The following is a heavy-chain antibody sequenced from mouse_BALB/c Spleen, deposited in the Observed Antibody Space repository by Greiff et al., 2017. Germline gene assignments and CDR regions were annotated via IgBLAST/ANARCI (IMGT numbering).Heavy chain of an antibody. CDR2: INSNGGST. CDR3: AREGLLRLRRAMDY. CDR1: GFTFSSYG. Sequence: EVQLVESGGGLVQPGGSLKLSCAASGFTFSSYGMSWVRQTPDKRLELVATINSNGGSTYYPDSAKGRFTISRDNAKNTLYLQMSSLKSEDTAMYYCAREGLLRLRRAMDYWGQGTSVTVSS. D-gene: IGHD1-2*01. V-gene: IGHV5-6-3*01. J-gene: IGHJ4*01.